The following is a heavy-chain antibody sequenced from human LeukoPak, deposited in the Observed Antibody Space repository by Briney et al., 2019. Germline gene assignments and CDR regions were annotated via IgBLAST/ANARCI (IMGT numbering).Heavy chain of an antibody. CDR1: GFTFSSYS. D-gene: IGHD3-10*01. V-gene: IGHV3-21*01. CDR2: ISSSSSYI. CDR3: ARRWFGESDAFDI. Sequence: GGSLRLSCAASGFTFSSYSMNWVRQAPGKGLEWVSSISSSSSYIYYADSVKGRFTISRDNAENSLYLQMNSLRAEDTAVYYCARRWFGESDAFDIWGQGTMVTVSS. J-gene: IGHJ3*02.